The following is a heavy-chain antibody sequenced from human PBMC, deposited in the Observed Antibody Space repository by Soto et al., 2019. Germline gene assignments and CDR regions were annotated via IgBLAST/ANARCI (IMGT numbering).Heavy chain of an antibody. CDR2: ISFDSCDK. V-gene: IGHV3-33*05. Sequence: QVQLVESGGGVVQPGRSLRLSCAASGFTFSAYGIHWVRQAPGKGLEWVATISFDSCDKLYVDSMNGRLTISRENSRNAVYLQMDSLRAEDTAVYHCARVCGGDCGNAFDVWGQGTVVDVS. D-gene: IGHD2-21*02. CDR3: ARVCGGDCGNAFDV. CDR1: GFTFSAYG. J-gene: IGHJ3*01.